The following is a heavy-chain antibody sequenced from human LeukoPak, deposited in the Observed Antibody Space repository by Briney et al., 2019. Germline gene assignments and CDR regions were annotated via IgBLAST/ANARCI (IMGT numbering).Heavy chain of an antibody. CDR2: LSSGSKYI. CDR3: TRGGTAATGIGS. V-gene: IGHV3-21*01. CDR1: GLTFNGDN. J-gene: IGHJ5*02. D-gene: IGHD6-13*01. Sequence: GGSLRLSCAASGLTFNGDNMNWVRQAPGKGLEWVSYLSSGSKYIYYADSENRRFAITREKANTSMYLQMNSLRAEDTAVYYCTRGGTAATGIGSWGQGTLVTVSS.